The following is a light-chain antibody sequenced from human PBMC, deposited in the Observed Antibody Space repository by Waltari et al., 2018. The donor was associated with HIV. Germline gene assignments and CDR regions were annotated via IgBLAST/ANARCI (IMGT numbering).Light chain of an antibody. Sequence: QSALTQPASVSGSPGQSITISCTGTTSDVGGDNYVSWYQQHPGTAPKLLIYEVTNRPSGVSNRFSGSKSDSTASLTISGLQAEDEAEYYCSSSTTTTTLGLFGTGTKVTVL. J-gene: IGLJ1*01. CDR3: SSSTTTTTLGL. V-gene: IGLV2-14*03. CDR2: EVT. CDR1: TSDVGGDNY.